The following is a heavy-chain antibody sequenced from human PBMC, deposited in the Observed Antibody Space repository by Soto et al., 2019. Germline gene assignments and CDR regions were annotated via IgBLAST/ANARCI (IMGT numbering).Heavy chain of an antibody. CDR1: GYTFPSYG. V-gene: IGHV1-18*01. Sequence: ASVKVSCKASGYTFPSYGISWGRQAPGQGLEWMGWISAYNGNTNDAQKLQGRVTMTTDTSTSTAYMELRSLRSDDTAVYYCARDCRGGSCYVPLYYYSYGMDVWGQGTTVTVSS. CDR3: ARDCRGGSCYVPLYYYSYGMDV. CDR2: ISAYNGNT. J-gene: IGHJ6*02. D-gene: IGHD2-15*01.